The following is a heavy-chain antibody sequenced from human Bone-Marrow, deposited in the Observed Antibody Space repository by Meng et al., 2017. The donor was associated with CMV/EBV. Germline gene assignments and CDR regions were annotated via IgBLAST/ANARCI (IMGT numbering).Heavy chain of an antibody. CDR3: ARDESCSSTSCYGLGFDY. V-gene: IGHV3-30*04. J-gene: IGHJ4*02. D-gene: IGHD2-2*01. CDR1: GFTFSSYA. CDR2: ISYDGSNK. Sequence: GGSLRLSCAASGFTFSSYAMHWVRQAPGKGLEWVAVISYDGSNKYYADSVKGRFTISRDNSKNTLYLQMNSLRAEDTAVYYCARDESCSSTSCYGLGFDYWGQGTRVTGYS.